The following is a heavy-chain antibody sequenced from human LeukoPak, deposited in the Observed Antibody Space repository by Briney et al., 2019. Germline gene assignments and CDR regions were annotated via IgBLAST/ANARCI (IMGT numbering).Heavy chain of an antibody. CDR3: ARGQPYGNYNYFDY. D-gene: IGHD4-11*01. CDR1: GHTFSGYF. CDR2: INPNTGYP. Sequence: GASVKVSCKASGHTFSGYFIHWVRQAPGQGLEWMGRINPNTGYPNHAQNFQGRVTMTRDTSISTAYMELSRLTTDDTAVYFCARGQPYGNYNYFDYWGQGTLVTVSS. J-gene: IGHJ4*02. V-gene: IGHV1-2*06.